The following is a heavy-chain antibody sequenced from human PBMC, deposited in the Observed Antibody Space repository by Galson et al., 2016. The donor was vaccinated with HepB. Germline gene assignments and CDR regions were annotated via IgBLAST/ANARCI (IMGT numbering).Heavy chain of an antibody. CDR3: ARVIPAAEGWCDP. CDR2: IYPGDSAT. J-gene: IGHJ5*02. Sequence: QSGAEVKKPGESLKISCKGSGYSFSSYWIGWVRQMPGKGLEWMGIIYPGDSATRYSPSFQGQVTFSADKSISTAYLQWRSLKASDTAMYYCARVIPAAEGWCDPWGQGTLVTVSS. V-gene: IGHV5-51*01. D-gene: IGHD2-2*01. CDR1: GYSFSSYW.